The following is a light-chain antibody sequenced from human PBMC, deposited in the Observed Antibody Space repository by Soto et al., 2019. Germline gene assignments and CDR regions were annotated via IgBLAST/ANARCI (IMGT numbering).Light chain of an antibody. CDR2: AAS. V-gene: IGKV1-39*01. CDR3: QQLRMYPST. Sequence: DIQMTQSPSSLSASVGDRVSITCRASQSISSYLNWYQQKPGKAPKLLIYAASSLQSGVPSRFSGSVSGTDFTLTISSLQAEDFATYYCQQLRMYPSTFGGGTKVDI. CDR1: QSISSY. J-gene: IGKJ4*01.